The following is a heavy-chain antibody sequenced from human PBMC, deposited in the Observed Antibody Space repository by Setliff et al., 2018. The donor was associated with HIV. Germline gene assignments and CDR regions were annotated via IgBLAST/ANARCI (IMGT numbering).Heavy chain of an antibody. CDR1: GFTFSKYA. V-gene: IGHV3-30*02. Sequence: GGSLRLSCKASGFTFSKYAMHWVRQAPGEGLQWVAYIRYDGSDEDYADSVKGRFIISRDTSKNTLFLQMSSLRVEDTAVYHCARRDYWSQGTLVTVSS. CDR3: ARRDY. J-gene: IGHJ4*02. CDR2: IRYDGSDE.